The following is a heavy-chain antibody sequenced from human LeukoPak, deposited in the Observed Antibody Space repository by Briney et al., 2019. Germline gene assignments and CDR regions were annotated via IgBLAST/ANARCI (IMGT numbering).Heavy chain of an antibody. D-gene: IGHD6-19*01. Sequence: ASVKVSCKASGYTFTSYYMHWVRQAPGQGLEWMGIINPSGGSTSYAQKFQGRVTMTRDMSASTVYMELSSLRSEDTAVYYCARENSSGWYDYWGQGTLVTVSS. CDR3: ARENSSGWYDY. CDR1: GYTFTSYY. J-gene: IGHJ4*02. V-gene: IGHV1-46*01. CDR2: INPSGGST.